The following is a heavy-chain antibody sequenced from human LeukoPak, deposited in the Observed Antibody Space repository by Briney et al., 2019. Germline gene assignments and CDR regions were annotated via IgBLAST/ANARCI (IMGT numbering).Heavy chain of an antibody. Sequence: PGGSLRLSCAASGFTFSSYEMNWVRQAPGKGLEWVSYISSSGSTIYYADSVKGRFTISRDNAKNSLYLQMNSLRAEDTALYYCAREGVWGSYRRGPFDYWGQGTLVTVSS. CDR3: AREGVWGSYRRGPFDY. CDR2: ISSSGSTI. V-gene: IGHV3-48*03. CDR1: GFTFSSYE. D-gene: IGHD3-16*02. J-gene: IGHJ4*02.